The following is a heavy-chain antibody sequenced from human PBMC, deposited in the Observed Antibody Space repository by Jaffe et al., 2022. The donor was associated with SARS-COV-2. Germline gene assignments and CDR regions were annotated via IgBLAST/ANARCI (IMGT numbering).Heavy chain of an antibody. D-gene: IGHD3-22*01. J-gene: IGHJ4*02. Sequence: EVQLVESGGGLVQPGRSLRLSCAASGFTFDDYAMHWVRQAPGKGLEWVSGISWNSGSIGYADSVKGRFTISRDNAKNSLYLQMNSLRAEDTALYYCAKDIGVITMIDGGIDYWGQGTLVTVSS. CDR2: ISWNSGSI. CDR1: GFTFDDYA. V-gene: IGHV3-9*01. CDR3: AKDIGVITMIDGGIDY.